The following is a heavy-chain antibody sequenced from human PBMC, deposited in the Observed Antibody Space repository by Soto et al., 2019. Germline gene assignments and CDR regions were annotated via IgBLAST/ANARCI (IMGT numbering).Heavy chain of an antibody. CDR3: PGRYNWNDYYFDC. CDR1: GASISVHSYY. D-gene: IGHD1-20*01. CDR2: SYYSGTT. V-gene: IGHV4-39*01. J-gene: IGHJ4*02. Sequence: SETLSLTCTVSGASISVHSYYWTWIRPPPGKGLDWIGSSYYSGTTYFNPSLKSRGTISVDTPKDKFSLRLTSVTAADTAIYFCPGRYNWNDYYFDCWGPGALVTVSS.